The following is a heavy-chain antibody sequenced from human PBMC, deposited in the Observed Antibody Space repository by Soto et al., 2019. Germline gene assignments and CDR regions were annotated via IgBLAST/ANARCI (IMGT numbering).Heavy chain of an antibody. J-gene: IGHJ5*02. CDR2: IYYSGST. V-gene: IGHV4-59*08. Sequence: LSLTCTVSGGSISSYYWSWIRQPPGKGLEWIGYIYYSGSTNYNPSLKSRVTISVDTSKNQFSLKLSSVTAADTAVYYCASYSSSSGDFDPWGQGTLVTVS. D-gene: IGHD6-6*01. CDR1: GGSISSYY. CDR3: ASYSSSSGDFDP.